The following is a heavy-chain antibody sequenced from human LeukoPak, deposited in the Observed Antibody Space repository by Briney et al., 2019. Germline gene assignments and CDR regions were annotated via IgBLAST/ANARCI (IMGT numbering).Heavy chain of an antibody. Sequence: GASVKVSCKASGGTFSTYALSWVRHAPGQGLEWMGGIISILGTAKYAQKFQGRVTITADESTSAAYMELSSLRSEDTAVYYCAGALIRDPYDFWSGIDPWGQGTLSPSPQ. J-gene: IGHJ5*02. CDR2: IISILGTA. CDR3: AGALIRDPYDFWSGIDP. V-gene: IGHV1-69*13. CDR1: GGTFSTYA. D-gene: IGHD3/OR15-3a*01.